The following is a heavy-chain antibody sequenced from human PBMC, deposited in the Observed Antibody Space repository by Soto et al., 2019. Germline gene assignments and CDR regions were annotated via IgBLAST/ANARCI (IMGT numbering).Heavy chain of an antibody. J-gene: IGHJ4*02. Sequence: PSETLSLTCSVSGGSISNYYWSWIRQSAGKGLEWIGRIYPGGSTNYNPSLKSRVTMSVDTSKNQFSLRLTSVTAADTAVYYCARASVGPPGGGSWLIPFDFCGQGTPVTVSA. CDR3: ARASVGPPGGGSWLIPFDF. CDR2: IYPGGST. D-gene: IGHD2-15*01. CDR1: GGSISNYY. V-gene: IGHV4-4*07.